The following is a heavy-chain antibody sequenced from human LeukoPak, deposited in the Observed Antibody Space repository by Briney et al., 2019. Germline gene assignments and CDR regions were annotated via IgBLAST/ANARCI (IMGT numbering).Heavy chain of an antibody. CDR1: GFIFSSYS. Sequence: TGGSLRLSCAASGFIFSSYSMNWVRQAPGKGLEWVGRTRNKANSYTTEYAASVKGRFTISRDDSKSIAYLQMNSLKTEDTAVYYCTSERHSSSPYYFDYWGQGTLVTVSS. V-gene: IGHV3-72*01. D-gene: IGHD6-13*01. CDR3: TSERHSSSPYYFDY. CDR2: TRNKANSYTT. J-gene: IGHJ4*02.